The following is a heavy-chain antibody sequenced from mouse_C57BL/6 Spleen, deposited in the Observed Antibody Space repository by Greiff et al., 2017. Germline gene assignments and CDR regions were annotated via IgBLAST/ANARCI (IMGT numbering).Heavy chain of an antibody. V-gene: IGHV1-26*01. CDR2: INPNNGGT. J-gene: IGHJ2*01. CDR3: ARGGYYAGDY. CDR1: GYTFTDYY. Sequence: EVQLQQSGPELVKPGASVKISCKASGYTFTDYYMNWVKQSHGKSLEWIGDINPNNGGTSYNQKFKGKATLTVDKSSSTAYMELRSLTSEDSAVYYCARGGYYAGDYWGQGTTLTVSS. D-gene: IGHD2-3*01.